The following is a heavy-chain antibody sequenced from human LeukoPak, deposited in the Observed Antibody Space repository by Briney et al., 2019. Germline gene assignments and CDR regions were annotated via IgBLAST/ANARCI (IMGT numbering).Heavy chain of an antibody. J-gene: IGHJ4*02. CDR3: SVYTSKYYFGS. V-gene: IGHV3-21*01. CDR2: ISSSSDNI. Sequence: GGSLRLSCAASGFTFSSYAMNWVRQAPGKGLEWVSSISSSSDNIYYADSLKGRFTVSRDNAKNSLYLQMNSLRAEDTAVYYCSVYTSKYYFGSWGQGTLVTVSS. CDR1: GFTFSSYA. D-gene: IGHD1-14*01.